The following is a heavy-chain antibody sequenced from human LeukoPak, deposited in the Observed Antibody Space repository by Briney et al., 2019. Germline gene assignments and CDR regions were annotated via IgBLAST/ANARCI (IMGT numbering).Heavy chain of an antibody. J-gene: IGHJ4*02. CDR2: IFHGGSS. V-gene: IGHV4-39*01. CDR1: GNSISSSRNF. D-gene: IGHD3-22*01. CDR3: ARFWNSSGYYRYFDY. Sequence: SETLSLTCTVSGNSISSSRNFWAWIRQPPGKGLEWIGSIFHGGSSFYNPSLKSRVTLSLDMSKNQFALKMSSVTDTDTAVYYCARFWNSSGYYRYFDYWGQGTLVTVSS.